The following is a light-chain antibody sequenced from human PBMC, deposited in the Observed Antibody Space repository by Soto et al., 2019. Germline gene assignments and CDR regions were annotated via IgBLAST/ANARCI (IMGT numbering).Light chain of an antibody. CDR1: QGVTTAY. Sequence: EVVLTQSPGTLPLSPGERATLSCRASQGVTTAYLAWYQHKPDQATRLLIYGASNRATGIPDRFSGSGSGTDFTITISRLDPEDFAVYSCQQYGASPLFTLGPGTKVDLK. CDR2: GAS. J-gene: IGKJ3*01. CDR3: QQYGASPLFT. V-gene: IGKV3-20*01.